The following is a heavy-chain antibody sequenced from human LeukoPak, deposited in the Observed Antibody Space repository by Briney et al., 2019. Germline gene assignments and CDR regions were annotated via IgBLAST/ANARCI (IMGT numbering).Heavy chain of an antibody. V-gene: IGHV3-21*01. CDR2: ISSSSSYI. CDR3: ARMVGYRAYYYYMDV. CDR1: GFTVSSYS. Sequence: GGSLRLSCAASGFTVSSYSMNWVRQAPGKGLEWVSSISSSSSYIYYADSVKGRFTISRDNAKNSLYLQMNSLRAEDTAVYYCARMVGYRAYYYYMDVWGKGTTVTVSS. D-gene: IGHD2-8*02. J-gene: IGHJ6*03.